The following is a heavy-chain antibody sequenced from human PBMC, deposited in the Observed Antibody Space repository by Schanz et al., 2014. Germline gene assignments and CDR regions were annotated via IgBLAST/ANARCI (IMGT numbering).Heavy chain of an antibody. D-gene: IGHD4-17*01. Sequence: QVQLLQFGGGVVQPGRSLRLSCAASGFTFSSYAMHWVRQAPGKGLEWVALISNDGSIKYYADSEKGRFTVSRDNARNSLYLHMNTRGAEDTAVYYCARDGDRFYHNYYMDVWGKGTTVTVSS. CDR3: ARDGDRFYHNYYMDV. J-gene: IGHJ6*03. CDR1: GFTFSSYA. V-gene: IGHV3-30-3*01. CDR2: ISNDGSIK.